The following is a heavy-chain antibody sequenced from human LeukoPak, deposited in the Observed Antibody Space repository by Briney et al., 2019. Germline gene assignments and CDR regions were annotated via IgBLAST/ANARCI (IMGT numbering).Heavy chain of an antibody. V-gene: IGHV1-3*01. CDR2: INAGNGNT. D-gene: IGHD6-19*01. CDR1: GYTFTSYA. Sequence: ASVKVSCKASGYTFTSYAMHWVRQAPGQRLEWMGWINAGNGNTKYSQKFQGRVTITRDTSASTAYMELSSLRSEDTAVYYCARALIAVAVYFDYWGQGTLVTVSS. J-gene: IGHJ4*02. CDR3: ARALIAVAVYFDY.